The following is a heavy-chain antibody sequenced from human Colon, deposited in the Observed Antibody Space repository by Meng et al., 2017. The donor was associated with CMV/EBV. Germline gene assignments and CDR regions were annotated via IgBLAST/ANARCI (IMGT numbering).Heavy chain of an antibody. V-gene: IGHV3-9*01. CDR3: AKDTDSSGWYVLFDL. CDR2: ISYNSDNI. CDR1: GFTFEDHA. Sequence: SLKISCAASGFTFEDHAMHWVRQAPGKGLEWVAGISYNSDNIQYAESVKGRFTTSRDNAKNSLYLQMDSLRAEDTALYYCAKDTDSSGWYVLFDLWGQGTLVTVSS. J-gene: IGHJ4*02. D-gene: IGHD6-19*01.